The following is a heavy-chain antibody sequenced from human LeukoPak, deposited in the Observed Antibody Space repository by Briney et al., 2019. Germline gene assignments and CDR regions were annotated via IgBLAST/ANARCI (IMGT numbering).Heavy chain of an antibody. D-gene: IGHD2-2*01. CDR2: IYYSGST. CDR1: GSSISSHY. J-gene: IGHJ4*02. V-gene: IGHV4-59*11. Sequence: SETLSLTCTVSGSSISSHYWSGIRQPPGKGREWSGYIYYSGSTNYNPSLKSRLTIPVDTSKNQFSLKLSSVTAADTAVYYCARGGSRYPGSYAKFDYWGQGTLVTVSS. CDR3: ARGGSRYPGSYAKFDY.